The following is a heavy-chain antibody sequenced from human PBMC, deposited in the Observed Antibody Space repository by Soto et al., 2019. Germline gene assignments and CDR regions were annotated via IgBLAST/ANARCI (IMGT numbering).Heavy chain of an antibody. CDR1: GFIFSSYW. CDR3: ARDYLLRGRDSNWFDP. CDR2: INSDGRST. J-gene: IGHJ5*02. V-gene: IGHV3-74*01. Sequence: EVQLVESGGGLVQPGGSLRLSCAASGFIFSSYWMHWVRQTPGKGLVWVARINSDGRSTTYADSVKGRFTISRDNAKNTLYRQMASRRAEDTAVYYCARDYLLRGRDSNWFDPWGQGTLVTVSS. D-gene: IGHD3-10*01.